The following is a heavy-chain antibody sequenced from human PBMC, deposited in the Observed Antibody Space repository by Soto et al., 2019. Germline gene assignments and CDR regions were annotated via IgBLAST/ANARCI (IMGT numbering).Heavy chain of an antibody. J-gene: IGHJ4*02. CDR3: AREQYSGYPKTKYYFDY. CDR2: IWYDGSNK. D-gene: IGHD5-12*01. Sequence: HPGGSLRLSCAASGFTFSSYGMHWVRQAPGKGLEWVAVIWYDGSNKYYADSVKGRFTISRDNSKNTLYLEMNSLRAEDTAVYYCAREQYSGYPKTKYYFDYWGQGTLVTVSS. V-gene: IGHV3-33*01. CDR1: GFTFSSYG.